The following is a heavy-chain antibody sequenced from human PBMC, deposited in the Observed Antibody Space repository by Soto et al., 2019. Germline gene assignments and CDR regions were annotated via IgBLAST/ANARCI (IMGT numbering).Heavy chain of an antibody. CDR2: ISAYNGNT. J-gene: IGHJ5*02. CDR3: ARDSCSGGSCYSGFDP. D-gene: IGHD2-15*01. V-gene: IGHV1-18*01. Sequence: VSVKVSCKASGYTFTSYCISWVRQAPGQGLEWMGWISAYNGNTNYAQKLQGRVTMTTDTSTSTAYMELRSLRSDDTAVYYCARDSCSGGSCYSGFDPWGQGALVTVSS. CDR1: GYTFTSYC.